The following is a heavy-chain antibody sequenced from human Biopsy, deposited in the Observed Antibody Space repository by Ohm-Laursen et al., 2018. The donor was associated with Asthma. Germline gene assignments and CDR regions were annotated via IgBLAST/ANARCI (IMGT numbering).Heavy chain of an antibody. CDR2: IPYDGGNK. Sequence: SLRLSCAASGFSFSEFVMHWVRQAPGKGLEWVAVIPYDGGNKFYGDSVKGRFTLSRDNSRNTLYLQMNSLRVEDTAIYYCARTHERWTSIQDDALDIWGQGTMVIVSS. D-gene: IGHD4-23*01. V-gene: IGHV3-30*03. CDR3: ARTHERWTSIQDDALDI. J-gene: IGHJ3*02. CDR1: GFSFSEFV.